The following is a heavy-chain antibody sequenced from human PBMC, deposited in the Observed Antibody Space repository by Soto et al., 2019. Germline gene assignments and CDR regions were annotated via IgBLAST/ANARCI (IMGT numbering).Heavy chain of an antibody. V-gene: IGHV3-11*01. CDR3: ARDHYQSVKVYGMDV. CDR1: GFTFSDYH. J-gene: IGHJ6*02. Sequence: QVQLVESGGGLVKPGGSLRLSCAASGFTFSDYHMSWIRQAPGKGLEWVSYISSSGSTIYYADSVKGRFTISRDSAKNSLYLQMNSLRAVDTAVYYCARDHYQSVKVYGMDVWGQGTTVTVSS. D-gene: IGHD2-2*01. CDR2: ISSSGSTI.